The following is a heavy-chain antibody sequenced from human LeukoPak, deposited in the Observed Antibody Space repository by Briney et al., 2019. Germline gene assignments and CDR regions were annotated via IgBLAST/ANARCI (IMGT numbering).Heavy chain of an antibody. CDR2: INLSGGRT. J-gene: IGHJ4*02. V-gene: IGHV1-46*01. CDR1: GYTFTSYS. CDR3: ARDWGYSVDY. Sequence: ASVKVSCKASGYTFTSYSMHWVRQAPAQGLEWMGLINLSGGRTNYAQNFQGRVTMTTDTSTSTAYMELRSLTSDDTAVYYCARDWGYSVDYWGQGTLVTVSS. D-gene: IGHD4-11*01.